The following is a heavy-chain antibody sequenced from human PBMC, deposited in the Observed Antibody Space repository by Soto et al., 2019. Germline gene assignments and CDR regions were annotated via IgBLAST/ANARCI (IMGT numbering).Heavy chain of an antibody. CDR3: AKELRHDYNLAYFAH. CDR1: GVTVSDNE. J-gene: IGHJ4*02. D-gene: IGHD4-4*01. CDR2: ITGSGDST. Sequence: PVGPMRQWNKAFGVTVSDNEMSWVRQETVNGLEWVSVITGSGDSTYYAASVKGRFTISRDNSKNTLYLQMNSLRAEDTAVYYCAKELRHDYNLAYFAHWGQGTLVTVS. V-gene: IGHV3-23*01.